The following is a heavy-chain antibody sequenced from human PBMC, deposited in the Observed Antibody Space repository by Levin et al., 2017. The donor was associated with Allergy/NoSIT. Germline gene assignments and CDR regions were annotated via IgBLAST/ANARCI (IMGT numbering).Heavy chain of an antibody. V-gene: IGHV3-48*03. J-gene: IGHJ4*02. CDR3: ARGVVED. D-gene: IGHD2-15*01. Sequence: GGSLRLSCAASGFIFSSYGMTWVRQAPGKGLEWVSYISGSGSPTYYADSVRGRFTISRDNARNSLYLQMNSLRADDAAIYYCARGVVEDWAQGTLVTVSS. CDR1: GFIFSSYG. CDR2: ISGSGSPT.